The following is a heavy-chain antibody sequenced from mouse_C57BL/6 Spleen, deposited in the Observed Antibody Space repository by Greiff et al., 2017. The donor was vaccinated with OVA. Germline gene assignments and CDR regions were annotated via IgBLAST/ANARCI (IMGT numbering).Heavy chain of an antibody. V-gene: IGHV1-62-2*01. Sequence: VQLQQSGAELVKPGASVKLSCKASGYTFTEYTIHWVKQRSGQGLEWIGWFYPGSGSIKYNEKFKDKATLTADKSSSTVYMELSRLTSEDSAVYFCARHEGRYDYEAVDYAMDYWGQGTSVTVSS. CDR2: FYPGSGSI. CDR1: GYTFTEYT. D-gene: IGHD2-4*01. CDR3: ARHEGRYDYEAVDYAMDY. J-gene: IGHJ4*01.